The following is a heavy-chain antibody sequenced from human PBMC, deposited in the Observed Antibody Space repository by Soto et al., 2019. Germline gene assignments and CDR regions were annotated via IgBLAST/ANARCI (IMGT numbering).Heavy chain of an antibody. CDR2: IDPSDSYT. J-gene: IGHJ3*02. V-gene: IGHV5-10-1*01. D-gene: IGHD6-19*01. Sequence: PWESLTMNCTCSGHSFTRYLITWVRQMPGKGLEWMGRIDPSDSYTNYSPSFQGHVTISADKSISTAYLQWSSLKASDTAMYYCARISIAVAGTGAFDIWGPGTMVSVSS. CDR1: GHSFTRYL. CDR3: ARISIAVAGTGAFDI.